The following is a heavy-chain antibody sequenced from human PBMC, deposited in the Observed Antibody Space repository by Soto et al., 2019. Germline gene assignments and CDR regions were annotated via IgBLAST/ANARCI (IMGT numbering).Heavy chain of an antibody. CDR2: ISYDGSNK. D-gene: IGHD1-26*01. Sequence: QVQLVESGGGVVQPGRSLRLSCAASGFTFSSYATHWVRQAPGKGLEWVAVISYDGSNKYYADSVKGRFTISRDNSKNTLYLQMNSLRAEDTAVYYCARGRVNRGELTFDYWGQGTLVTVSS. CDR1: GFTFSSYA. V-gene: IGHV3-30-3*01. J-gene: IGHJ4*02. CDR3: ARGRVNRGELTFDY.